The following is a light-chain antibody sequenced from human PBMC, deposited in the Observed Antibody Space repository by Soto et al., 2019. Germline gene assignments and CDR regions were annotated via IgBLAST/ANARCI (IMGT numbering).Light chain of an antibody. CDR3: QQYNNWLLIK. CDR1: QSVRGN. V-gene: IGKV3-15*01. J-gene: IGKJ5*01. Sequence: ESVVKAYPSTLSVSTGYSPTLYGRASQSVRGNLAWYQQKPGQSPRLLIYGASSRATGIQVRFSGSGSGTEFTLTISSVQSEDFAVYYFQQYNNWLLIKFRQGSRLEIK. CDR2: GAS.